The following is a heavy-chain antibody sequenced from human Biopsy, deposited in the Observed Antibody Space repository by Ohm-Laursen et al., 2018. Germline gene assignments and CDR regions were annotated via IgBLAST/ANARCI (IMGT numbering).Heavy chain of an antibody. CDR3: AATSTLYYYYYAMDV. Sequence: GASVKVSCKASGFTFSSSAVQWVRQARGQRLEWIGWIVVGSGHTNYAQKFQERVTITRDMSTSTAYMELTSLRSEDTAVYYCAATSTLYYYYYAMDVWDQRTTITVSS. CDR2: IVVGSGHT. CDR1: GFTFSSSA. V-gene: IGHV1-58*01. J-gene: IGHJ6*02.